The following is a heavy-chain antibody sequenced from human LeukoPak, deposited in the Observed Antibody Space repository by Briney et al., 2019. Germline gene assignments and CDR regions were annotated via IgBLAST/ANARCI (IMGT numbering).Heavy chain of an antibody. V-gene: IGHV3-53*01. D-gene: IGHD3-22*01. CDR3: ARVSDDNYYDSSGGFDY. CDR2: IYSGGST. Sequence: GGSLRLSCAASGFTVSSNYMSWVRQAPGKGLEWVSVIYSGGSTYYADSVKGRFTISRDNAKNSLYLQMNSLRAEDTAVYYCARVSDDNYYDSSGGFDYWGQGTLVTVSS. CDR1: GFTVSSNY. J-gene: IGHJ4*02.